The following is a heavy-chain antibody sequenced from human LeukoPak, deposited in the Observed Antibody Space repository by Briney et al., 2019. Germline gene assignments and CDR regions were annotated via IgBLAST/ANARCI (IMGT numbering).Heavy chain of an antibody. CDR3: ARTTTVRGTYYMDV. CDR2: IYYSGST. Sequence: SEALSLTCTVSGGSISSYYWSWIRQPPGKGLEWIGYIYYSGSTNYNPSLKSRVTISVDTSKNRFSLKLRSVTAADTAVYYCARTTTVRGTYYMDVWGKGTTVTVSS. J-gene: IGHJ6*03. V-gene: IGHV4-59*01. CDR1: GGSISSYY. D-gene: IGHD3-10*01.